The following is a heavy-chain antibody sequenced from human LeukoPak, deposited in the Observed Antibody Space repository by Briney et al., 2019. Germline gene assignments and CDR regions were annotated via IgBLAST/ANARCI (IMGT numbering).Heavy chain of an antibody. Sequence: GGSLRLSCTASGFTFGDYAMSWFRQAPGKGLEWVAFIRSKAYGGTTEYAASVKGRFTISRDDSKSIAYLQMNSLKTEDTAVYYCTRDIFTVTTPDRFDYWGQGTLVTVSS. CDR3: TRDIFTVTTPDRFDY. V-gene: IGHV3-49*03. D-gene: IGHD4-17*01. J-gene: IGHJ4*01. CDR1: GFTFGDYA. CDR2: IRSKAYGGTT.